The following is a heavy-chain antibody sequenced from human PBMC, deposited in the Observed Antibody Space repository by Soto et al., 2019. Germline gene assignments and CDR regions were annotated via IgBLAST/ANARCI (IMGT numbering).Heavy chain of an antibody. Sequence: ASVKVSCKASGYTFASYAMHWVRQAPGQGLEWMGWISAYNGNTNYAQKLQGRVTMTRDTSTSTAYMELRSLRSDDTAVYYCARTSGAGWGYYYYMDVWGKGTTVTVSS. CDR2: ISAYNGNT. J-gene: IGHJ6*03. CDR3: ARTSGAGWGYYYYMDV. D-gene: IGHD1-26*01. V-gene: IGHV1-18*01. CDR1: GYTFASYA.